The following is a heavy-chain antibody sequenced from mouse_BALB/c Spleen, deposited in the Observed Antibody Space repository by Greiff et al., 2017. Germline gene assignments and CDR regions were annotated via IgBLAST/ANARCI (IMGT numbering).Heavy chain of an antibody. D-gene: IGHD1-1*01. J-gene: IGHJ1*01. Sequence: EVMLVESGGGLVKPGGSLKLSCAASGFTFSSYAMSWVRQTPEKRLEWVATISSGGSYTYYPDSVKGRFTISRDNAKNTLYLQMSSLRSEDTAMYYCARPYYYGSSPYWYFDVWGAGTTVTVSS. V-gene: IGHV5-9-1*01. CDR1: GFTFSSYA. CDR3: ARPYYYGSSPYWYFDV. CDR2: ISSGGSYT.